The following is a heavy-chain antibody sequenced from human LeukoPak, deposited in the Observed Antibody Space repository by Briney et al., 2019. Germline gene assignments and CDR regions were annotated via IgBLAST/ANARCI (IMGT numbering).Heavy chain of an antibody. J-gene: IGHJ5*02. V-gene: IGHV1-69*04. CDR2: IIPILGIA. CDR1: GGTFSSYA. Sequence: GASVKVSCKASGGTFSSYAISWVRQAPGQGLEWMGRIIPILGIANYVQKFQGRVTITANKSTSTAYMELSSLRSEDTAVYYCARAPPTDSNYYDSSGYNNWFDPWGQGTLVTVSS. D-gene: IGHD3-22*01. CDR3: ARAPPTDSNYYDSSGYNNWFDP.